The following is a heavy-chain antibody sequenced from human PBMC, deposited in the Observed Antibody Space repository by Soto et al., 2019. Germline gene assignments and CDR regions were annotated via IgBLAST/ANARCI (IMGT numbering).Heavy chain of an antibody. CDR1: GFTFSSYA. Sequence: HGGSLRLSCAASGFTFSSYAMSWVRQAPGKGLEWVSAISGSGGSTYYADSVKGRFTISRDNSKNTLYLQMNSLRAEDTAVYYCAKTAMVRDYYYYGMDVWGQGTTVTVSS. CDR2: ISGSGGST. D-gene: IGHD5-18*01. CDR3: AKTAMVRDYYYYGMDV. J-gene: IGHJ6*02. V-gene: IGHV3-23*01.